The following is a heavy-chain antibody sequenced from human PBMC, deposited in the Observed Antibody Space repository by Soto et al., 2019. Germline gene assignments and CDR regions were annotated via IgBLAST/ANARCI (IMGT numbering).Heavy chain of an antibody. Sequence: PSETLSLTFTVSGGSISSYYWSWIRQPPGKGLEWIGYIYYSGSTNYNPSLKSRVTISVDTSKNQFSLKLSSVTAADTAVYYCAREGYGGGYYYYYGMDVWGQGTTVTASS. CDR1: GGSISSYY. J-gene: IGHJ6*02. CDR3: AREGYGGGYYYYYGMDV. CDR2: IYYSGST. D-gene: IGHD5-12*01. V-gene: IGHV4-59*01.